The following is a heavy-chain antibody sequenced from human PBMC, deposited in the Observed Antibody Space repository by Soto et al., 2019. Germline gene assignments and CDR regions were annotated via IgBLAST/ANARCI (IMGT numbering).Heavy chain of an antibody. CDR3: APDRGNWNNHYGMDV. CDR1: GFTFSSYG. CDR2: ISYDGSNK. V-gene: IGHV3-30*03. Sequence: QVQLVESGGGVVQPGRSLRLSCAASGFTFSSYGIHWVRQAPGKGLEWVAVISYDGSNKEYADSVKGRFTISRDNSKDTLALQMNNLSAEDTAVSYRAPDRGNWNNHYGMDVSGEGATVTAS. D-gene: IGHD1-1*01. J-gene: IGHJ6*02.